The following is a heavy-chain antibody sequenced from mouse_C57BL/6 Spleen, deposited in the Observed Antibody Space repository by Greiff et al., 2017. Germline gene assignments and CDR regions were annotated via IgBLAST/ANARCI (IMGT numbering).Heavy chain of an antibody. CDR3: AGMRGYLYAMDY. Sequence: VKLMESGAELVKPGASVKISCKASGYAFSSYWMNWVKQRPGKGLEWIGQIYPGDGDTNYNGKFKGKATLTADKSSSSAYMQLSSLTSEDSGVYFVAGMRGYLYAMDYWGQGTSVTVSS. V-gene: IGHV1-80*01. CDR2: IYPGDGDT. D-gene: IGHD3-2*02. CDR1: GYAFSSYW. J-gene: IGHJ4*01.